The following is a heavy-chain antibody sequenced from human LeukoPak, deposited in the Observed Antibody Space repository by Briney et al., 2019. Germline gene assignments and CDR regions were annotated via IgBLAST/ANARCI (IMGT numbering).Heavy chain of an antibody. Sequence: PSETLSLTCTVSGGSISSYYWSWIRQPAGKGLEWIGRIYTSGRTNYNPSLKSRVTMSVDTSKKQFSLKLSSVTAADTAVYYCARDPQLAPFDYWGKGTLVTVSS. J-gene: IGHJ4*02. V-gene: IGHV4-4*07. CDR1: GGSISSYY. CDR3: ARDPQLAPFDY. CDR2: IYTSGRT. D-gene: IGHD6-6*01.